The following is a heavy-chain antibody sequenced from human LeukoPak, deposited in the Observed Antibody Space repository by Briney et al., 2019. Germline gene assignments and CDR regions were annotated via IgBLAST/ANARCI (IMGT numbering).Heavy chain of an antibody. J-gene: IGHJ4*02. CDR2: INPNSGDT. CDR3: AKNPYEYYFDY. Sequence: VASVKVSCKASGYTFTGYYMHWVRQAPGQGPEWMGWINPNSGDTNYAQKFQGRATMTRGTSINTAYMELSRLRADDTAMYYCAKNPYEYYFDYWGQGTLVTVSS. V-gene: IGHV1-2*02. D-gene: IGHD5-12*01. CDR1: GYTFTGYY.